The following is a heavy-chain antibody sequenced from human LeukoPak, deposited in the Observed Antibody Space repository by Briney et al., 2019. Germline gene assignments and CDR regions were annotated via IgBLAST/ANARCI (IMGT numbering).Heavy chain of an antibody. CDR3: AKGYDSSGYFHFDY. CDR2: ISGSGGST. D-gene: IGHD3-22*01. J-gene: IGHJ4*02. Sequence: GRSLRLSCAASGFTFSSYALSWVRQAPGKGLEWVSAISGSGGSTYYADSVKGRFTISRDNSKNTLYLQMNSLRAEDTAVYYCAKGYDSSGYFHFDYWGQGTLVTVSS. CDR1: GFTFSSYA. V-gene: IGHV3-23*01.